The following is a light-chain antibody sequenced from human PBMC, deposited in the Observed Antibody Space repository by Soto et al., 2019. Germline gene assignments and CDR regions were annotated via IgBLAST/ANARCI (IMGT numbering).Light chain of an antibody. CDR3: VQFSQFLQT. CDR2: QVS. J-gene: IGKJ1*01. V-gene: IGKV2-24*01. Sequence: DLVLTQTPLSSPVTLGQPASISCRSSQSLVFSDGNTYLSWLQQRPGQPPRLLIYQVSNRFSGVPDRFSGSGAATDFTLKLSRVEAEDVGVYYCVQFSQFLQTFGQGTKVEIK. CDR1: QSLVFSDGNTY.